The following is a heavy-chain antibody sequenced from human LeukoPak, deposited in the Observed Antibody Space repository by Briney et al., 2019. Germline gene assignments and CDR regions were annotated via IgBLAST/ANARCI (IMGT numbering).Heavy chain of an antibody. CDR3: AIGYLNSSEGSNTY. D-gene: IGHD3-22*01. V-gene: IGHV3-74*01. CDR2: IDVDGSST. J-gene: IGHJ4*02. CDR1: GFTFTNYW. Sequence: PGGSLRLSCAVSGFTFTNYWMHWDRQVPGKGLGWVSRIDVDGSSTDYADSVKGRFTISRDNAKNTLYLQMNSLRANDTAVYYCAIGYLNSSEGSNTYWGQGTMVTVSS.